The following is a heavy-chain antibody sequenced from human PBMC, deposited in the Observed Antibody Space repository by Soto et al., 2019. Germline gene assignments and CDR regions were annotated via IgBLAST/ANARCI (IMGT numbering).Heavy chain of an antibody. D-gene: IGHD4-17*01. CDR1: GYSISSGYY. Sequence: PSETLSLTCAVSGYSISSGYYWGWIRQPPGKGLEWIGSIYHSGSTYYNPSLKSRVTISVDTSENQFSLKLSSVTAADTAVYYCARDYGDYEAPFDYWGQGTLVTVSS. CDR2: IYHSGST. V-gene: IGHV4-38-2*02. CDR3: ARDYGDYEAPFDY. J-gene: IGHJ4*02.